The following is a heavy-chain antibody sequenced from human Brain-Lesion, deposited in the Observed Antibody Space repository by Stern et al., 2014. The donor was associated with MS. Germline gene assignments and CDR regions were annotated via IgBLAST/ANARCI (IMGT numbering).Heavy chain of an antibody. V-gene: IGHV4-39*02. CDR2: IFYTGST. CDR3: ARGAGVFDS. J-gene: IGHJ4*02. D-gene: IGHD6-19*01. CDR1: GGSIGSSSYY. Sequence: QVQLVQSGPGLVKPSETLSLTCTVSGGSIGSSSYYWGWIRQPPGKGLEWIGNIFYTGSTFFDPSLKSRVTLSVGPPNHPFSLSLTFVTAADTAVYYCARGAGVFDSWGQGTLVTVSP.